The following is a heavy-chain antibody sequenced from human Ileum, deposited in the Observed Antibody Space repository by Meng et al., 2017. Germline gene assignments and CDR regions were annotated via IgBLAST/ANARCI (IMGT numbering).Heavy chain of an antibody. V-gene: IGHV3-66*02. CDR2: IYSGAVT. CDR3: SRGGYYYETSGPED. CDR1: GFTVSSNH. Sequence: GESLKISCAASGFTVSSNHMSWVRQAPGKGLEWVSVIYSGAVTYYADSVKGRFTISRDNSKNTVYLQMNSLRPEDTAVYYCSRGGYYYETSGPEDWGQGTLVTVSS. J-gene: IGHJ4*02. D-gene: IGHD3-22*01.